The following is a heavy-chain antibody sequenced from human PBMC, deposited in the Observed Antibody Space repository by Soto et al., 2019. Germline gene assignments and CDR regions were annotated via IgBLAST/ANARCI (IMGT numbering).Heavy chain of an antibody. CDR1: GFTFSSYA. V-gene: IGHV3-23*01. CDR3: AKGGDKAYYAVSGY. D-gene: IGHD3-3*01. Sequence: GGSLRLSCAASGFTFSSYAMSWVRQAPGKGLEWVSAISGSGGSTYYADSVKGRFTISRDNSKNTLYLQMNSLRAEDTAVYYCAKGGDKAYYAVSGYWGQGTLVTVPQ. J-gene: IGHJ4*02. CDR2: ISGSGGST.